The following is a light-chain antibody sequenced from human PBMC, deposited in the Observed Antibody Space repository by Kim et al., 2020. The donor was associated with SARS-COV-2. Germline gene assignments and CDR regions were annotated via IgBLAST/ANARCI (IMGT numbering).Light chain of an antibody. CDR3: QVWDSSSYHVV. CDR2: YDS. CDR1: KIGSKS. V-gene: IGLV3-21*04. J-gene: IGLJ2*01. Sequence: GKTAWIPCGGNKIGSKSVRRYQQKPGQAPVVGIYYDSDRPSGIPERFYGSKYGNTATLTIRRVEAGDEADYFCQVWDSSSYHVVFGGGTQLTVL.